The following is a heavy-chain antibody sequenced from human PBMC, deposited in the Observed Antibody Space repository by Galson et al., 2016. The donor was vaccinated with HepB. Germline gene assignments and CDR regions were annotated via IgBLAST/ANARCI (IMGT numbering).Heavy chain of an antibody. CDR2: IESRGSAT. CDR3: ARAPRSCTLTSCPYFFDY. D-gene: IGHD2-2*01. Sequence: SLRLSCAASGFTFSSHWMHWVRQAPGKGLMWVARIESRGSATTYANSVKGRFAISREHPKNPLYLRMNSLRVEDTAVYYCARAPRSCTLTSCPYFFDYWGQGTLVIVSS. J-gene: IGHJ4*02. CDR1: GFTFSSHW. V-gene: IGHV3-74*01.